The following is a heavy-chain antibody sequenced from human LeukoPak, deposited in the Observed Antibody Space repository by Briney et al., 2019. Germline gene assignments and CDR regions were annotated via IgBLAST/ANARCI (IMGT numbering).Heavy chain of an antibody. CDR2: INPNSGGT. CDR1: GYTFTGYY. CDR3: ARDQAYSSSWYYYYYMDV. V-gene: IGHV1-2*02. D-gene: IGHD6-13*01. J-gene: IGHJ6*03. Sequence: ASVKVSCKASGYTFTGYYMHWVRQAPGQGLEWMGWINPNSGGTNYAQKFQGRVTMTRDTSISTAYMELSRLRSDDTAVYYCARDQAYSSSWYYYYYMDVWGKGTTVTVSS.